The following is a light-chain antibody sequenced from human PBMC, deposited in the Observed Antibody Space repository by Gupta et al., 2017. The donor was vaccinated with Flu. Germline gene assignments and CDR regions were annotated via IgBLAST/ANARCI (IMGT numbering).Light chain of an antibody. CDR1: SSNIGNNN. Sequence: SSCSGSSSNIGNNNVSWYQQLPVAAPKLLIYDNDKRRSEVPDRFSGAKYGTSAAVGITGLQTGEEADYYWGTWDDIRNDPIFGYGTKVTVI. V-gene: IGLV1-51*01. CDR2: DND. J-gene: IGLJ1*01. CDR3: GTWDDIRNDPI.